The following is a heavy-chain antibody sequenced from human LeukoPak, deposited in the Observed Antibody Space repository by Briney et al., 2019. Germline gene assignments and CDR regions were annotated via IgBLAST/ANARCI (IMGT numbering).Heavy chain of an antibody. V-gene: IGHV3-21*01. CDR3: ARDLSSGWSPNDY. CDR1: GFTFSSYS. D-gene: IGHD6-19*01. CDR2: ISSSSSYI. Sequence: GGSLRLSCAASGFTFSSYSMNWVRQAPGKGLEWVSSISSSSSYIYYADSVKGRFTISRDNAKNSLYLQMNSLRAEDTAVYYCARDLSSGWSPNDYWGQGTLVTLSS. J-gene: IGHJ4*02.